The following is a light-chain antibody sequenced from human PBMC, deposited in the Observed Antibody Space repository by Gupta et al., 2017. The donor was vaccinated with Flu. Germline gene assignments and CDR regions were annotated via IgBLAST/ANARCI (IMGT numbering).Light chain of an antibody. Sequence: ETVLTQSPGTLSLSPGERATLSCRASQTISSSYLAWYQQKPGQAPRLLIYSASSRITGIPDRFTGSGSGTNFTLTITRLEPEDFAVYYCQQYAGSLTSFGGGTKVEIK. CDR2: SAS. CDR1: QTISSSY. V-gene: IGKV3-20*01. CDR3: QQYAGSLTS. J-gene: IGKJ4*01.